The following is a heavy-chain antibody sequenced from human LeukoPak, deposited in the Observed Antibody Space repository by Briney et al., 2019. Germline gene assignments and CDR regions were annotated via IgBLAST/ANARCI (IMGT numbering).Heavy chain of an antibody. J-gene: IGHJ4*02. Sequence: SQTLSHTCTVSGGSISSGDYYWSWIRQPAGKGLEWIGHIYTSESTNYNPSLQSRVTISVDTSKNHFSLELSSVTAADTAVYYCARGMIFGDRYYFDYWGQGTLVTVSS. D-gene: IGHD3/OR15-3a*01. CDR1: GGSISSGDYY. V-gene: IGHV4-61*09. CDR3: ARGMIFGDRYYFDY. CDR2: IYTSEST.